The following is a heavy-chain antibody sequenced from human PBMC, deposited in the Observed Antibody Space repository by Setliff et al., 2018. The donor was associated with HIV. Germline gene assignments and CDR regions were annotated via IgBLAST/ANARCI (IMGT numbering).Heavy chain of an antibody. CDR3: ARGVADYDFWSGSGDYYYMDV. CDR1: GGSMNSHY. D-gene: IGHD3-3*01. V-gene: IGHV4-59*11. CDR2: IYYSVST. Sequence: SETLSLTCTVSGGSMNSHYWSWIRQSPGRGLEWIGYIYYSVSTKYNPSLKSRVSMSIDTSKNQFSLKMSSVTAADTAVYYCARGVADYDFWSGSGDYYYMDVWGKGTTVTVSS. J-gene: IGHJ6*03.